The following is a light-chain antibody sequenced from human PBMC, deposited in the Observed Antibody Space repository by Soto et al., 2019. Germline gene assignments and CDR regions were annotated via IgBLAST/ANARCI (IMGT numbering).Light chain of an antibody. CDR3: QRYYSSQLT. Sequence: DIVMTQSPDSLAVSLGERATINCKSSQSVLYSSNNKNYLAWYQQKPGQPPKLLIYWASTRESGVPDRFSGSGSGTDFTLTISSLQAEDVAVYYCQRYYSSQLTFGGGTKVEMK. J-gene: IGKJ4*01. CDR2: WAS. CDR1: QSVLYSSNNKNY. V-gene: IGKV4-1*01.